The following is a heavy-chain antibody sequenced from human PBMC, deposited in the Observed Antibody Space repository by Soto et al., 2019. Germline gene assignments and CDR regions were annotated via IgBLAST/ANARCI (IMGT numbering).Heavy chain of an antibody. CDR3: ARTPGWYFDV. Sequence: SETLSLTCNVSGGYISTYYWSWIRQPAGKGLEWIGRIHASGNTDYNPSLKSRVTMSVDTSKNQFSLRLTSLTAADAAVYYCARTPGWYFDVWGQGTLVTVSS. CDR2: IHASGNT. J-gene: IGHJ4*02. D-gene: IGHD6-19*01. V-gene: IGHV4-4*07. CDR1: GGYISTYY.